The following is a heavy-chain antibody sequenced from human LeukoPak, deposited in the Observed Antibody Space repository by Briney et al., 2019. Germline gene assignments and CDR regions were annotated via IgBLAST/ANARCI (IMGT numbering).Heavy chain of an antibody. D-gene: IGHD6-19*01. Sequence: ASVKVSCKTSGYTFTAYYMHWVRQAPGQGLEWMGWINPNSGGTDYAQKFQGRVTMTRGTSISTAYMELSRLRSDDTAVYYCARDQVYNSAQGVVDYWGQGTLVTVSS. V-gene: IGHV1-2*02. CDR3: ARDQVYNSAQGVVDY. CDR1: GYTFTAYY. CDR2: INPNSGGT. J-gene: IGHJ4*02.